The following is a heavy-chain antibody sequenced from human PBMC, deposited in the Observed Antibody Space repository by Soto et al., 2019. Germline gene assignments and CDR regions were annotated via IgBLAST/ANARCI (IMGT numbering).Heavy chain of an antibody. D-gene: IGHD6-13*01. CDR3: ARYSSWFDFDY. Sequence: PSETLSLTCTVSGGSISSSSYYWGWIRQPPGKGLEWIGYIYYSGSTNYNPSLKSRVTISVDTSKNQFSLKLSSVTAADTAVYYCARYSSWFDFDYWGQGTLVTVSS. CDR2: IYYSGST. CDR1: GGSISSSSYY. J-gene: IGHJ4*02. V-gene: IGHV4-61*05.